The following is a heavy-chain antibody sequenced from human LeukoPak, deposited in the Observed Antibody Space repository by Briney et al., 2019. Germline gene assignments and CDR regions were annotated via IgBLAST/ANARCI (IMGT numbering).Heavy chain of an antibody. CDR1: GFTFSSYS. CDR3: ARDQDYVWGSYRSQGY. J-gene: IGHJ4*02. D-gene: IGHD3-16*02. Sequence: PGGSLRLSCAASGFTFSSYSMNWVRQAPGKGLEWVSSISSSSSYIYYADSVKGRFTISRDNAKNSLYLRMNSLRAEDTAVYYCARDQDYVWGSYRSQGYWGQGTLVTVSS. V-gene: IGHV3-21*01. CDR2: ISSSSSYI.